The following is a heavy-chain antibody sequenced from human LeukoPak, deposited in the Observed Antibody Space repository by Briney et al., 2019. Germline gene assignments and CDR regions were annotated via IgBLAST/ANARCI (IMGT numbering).Heavy chain of an antibody. CDR2: ISPRSGDT. Sequence: ASVKVSCKTSGYTFTDYYMHWVRQAPGQGLERMGWISPRSGDTSYAQKFQGRVTMTRDTSINTVDMDLSGLTSDDTAVFYCARGREIHGGSDTNLDDYWGQGTLVTVSS. CDR1: GYTFTDYY. D-gene: IGHD3-10*01. CDR3: ARGREIHGGSDTNLDDY. V-gene: IGHV1-2*02. J-gene: IGHJ4*02.